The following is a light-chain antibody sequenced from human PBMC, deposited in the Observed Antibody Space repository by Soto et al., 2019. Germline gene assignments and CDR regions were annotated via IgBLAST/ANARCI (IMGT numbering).Light chain of an antibody. Sequence: DIVMTQSPATLSVSPGERATLSCRASQSVSSNVAWYQQRPGQAPRLLIYGASARATGIPARFSGSGSGTEFTLTISSLQSEDFAVYYCQQYNKWALVTFGPGTRVDMK. CDR3: QQYNKWALVT. CDR2: GAS. J-gene: IGKJ3*01. V-gene: IGKV3-15*01. CDR1: QSVSSN.